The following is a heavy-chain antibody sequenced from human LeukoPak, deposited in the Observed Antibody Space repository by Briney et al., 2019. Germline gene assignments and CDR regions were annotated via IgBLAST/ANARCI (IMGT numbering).Heavy chain of an antibody. CDR3: ATRPDIGAARPGWFDS. CDR2: IDHSEST. D-gene: IGHD6-6*01. V-gene: IGHV4-30-2*01. CDR1: GASIISGCYS. Sequence: PSPTLSLTCAVSGASIISGCYSWSWIRQPPGKGLGRIGYIDHSESTYYNPSLKSRAPMSADRSKNQFSRELSAVSAAETAADYCATRPDIGAARPGWFDSWRQATLVTVSP. J-gene: IGHJ5*02.